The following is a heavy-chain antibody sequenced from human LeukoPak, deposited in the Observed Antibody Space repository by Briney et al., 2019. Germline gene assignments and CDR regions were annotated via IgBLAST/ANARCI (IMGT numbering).Heavy chain of an antibody. Sequence: QPGGSLRLSCAASGFTFSSYWMHWVRQAPGKGLVWVSRINSDGSSTSYADSVKGRFTISGDNAKNTLYLQMNSLRAEDTAVYYCARLVDDYLDAFDIWGQGTMVTVSS. CDR1: GFTFSSYW. J-gene: IGHJ3*02. V-gene: IGHV3-74*01. CDR3: ARLVDDYLDAFDI. CDR2: INSDGSST. D-gene: IGHD5-24*01.